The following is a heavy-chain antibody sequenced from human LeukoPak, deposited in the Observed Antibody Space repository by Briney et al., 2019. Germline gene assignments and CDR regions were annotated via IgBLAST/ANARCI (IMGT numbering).Heavy chain of an antibody. CDR3: ASYPRYVSTPPFDY. CDR1: GYTFTAYY. V-gene: IGHV1-2*02. D-gene: IGHD2-15*01. CDR2: INPNTGDT. Sequence: ASVKVSCKASGYTFTAYYMHWVRQAPGQGPEWMGWINPNTGDTMYAQKFQGRVTMTRDTTISTAYLTLSRLTSDDTAVYYCASYPRYVSTPPFDYWGQGTLVTVSS. J-gene: IGHJ4*02.